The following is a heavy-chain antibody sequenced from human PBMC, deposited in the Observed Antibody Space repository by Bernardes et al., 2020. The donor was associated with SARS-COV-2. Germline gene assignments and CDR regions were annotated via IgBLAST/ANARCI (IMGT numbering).Heavy chain of an antibody. CDR1: GGSLRGNY. J-gene: IGHJ4*02. Sequence: LALTCNVTGGSLRGNYWAWIRQPPGKALEWIGQVDYSGATNYNPSLKSRVTMSAAASENQFFLRVTSVTAADTAMYYCARVSMKYQLPRHFDLWGQGALVTVSS. V-gene: IGHV4-34*01. CDR3: ARVSMKYQLPRHFDL. D-gene: IGHD2-2*01. CDR2: VDYSGAT.